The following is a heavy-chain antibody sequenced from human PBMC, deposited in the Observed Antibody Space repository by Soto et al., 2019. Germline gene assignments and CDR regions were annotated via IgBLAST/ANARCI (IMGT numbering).Heavy chain of an antibody. CDR2: IWYDGSNK. V-gene: IGHV3-33*01. Sequence: GGSLRLSCAASGFTFSSYGMHWVRQAPGKGLEWVAVIWYDGSNKYYADSVKGRFTISRDNSKNTLYLQMNSLRAEDTAVYYCAREPITMIVPGDPTAAFDIWGQGTMVTVSS. CDR3: AREPITMIVPGDPTAAFDI. J-gene: IGHJ3*02. CDR1: GFTFSSYG. D-gene: IGHD3-22*01.